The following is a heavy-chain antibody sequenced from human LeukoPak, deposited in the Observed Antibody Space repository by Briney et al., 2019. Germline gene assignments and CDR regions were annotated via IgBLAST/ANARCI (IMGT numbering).Heavy chain of an antibody. Sequence: GGSLRLSCAASGFTFDDYTMHWVRQAPGKGLEWVSLISWDGGSTYYADSVKDRFTISRDNSKNSLYLQMNSLRTEDTALYYCAKTSLSDASGHYYYMDVWGKGTTVTVSS. V-gene: IGHV3-43*01. CDR1: GFTFDDYT. CDR3: AKTSLSDASGHYYYMDV. D-gene: IGHD3-3*01. J-gene: IGHJ6*03. CDR2: ISWDGGST.